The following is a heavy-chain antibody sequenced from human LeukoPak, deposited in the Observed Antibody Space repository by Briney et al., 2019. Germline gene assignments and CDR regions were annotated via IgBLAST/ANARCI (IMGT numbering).Heavy chain of an antibody. CDR2: IYTSGST. CDR3: ARDSSGYSYGYYGY. CDR1: GGSISSSSYY. Sequence: SETLSLTCTVSGGSISSSSYYWGWIRQPAGKGLEWIGRIYTSGSTNYNPSLKSRVTMSVDTSKNQFSLKLNSVTAADTAVYYCARDSSGYSYGYYGYWGQGTLVTVSS. V-gene: IGHV4-61*02. J-gene: IGHJ4*02. D-gene: IGHD5-18*01.